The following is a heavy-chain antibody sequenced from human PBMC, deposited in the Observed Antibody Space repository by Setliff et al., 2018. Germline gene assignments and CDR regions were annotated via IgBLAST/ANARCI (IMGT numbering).Heavy chain of an antibody. Sequence: PSETLSLTCAVSGYSISSGYYWGWIRQPPGKGLEWIGSIYHSGSTYYNPSLKSRVTISVDTSKNQFSLKLSSVTAADTAVYYCASGKRDGYNVDYWGQGTLVTVSS. J-gene: IGHJ4*02. CDR2: IYHSGST. CDR3: ASGKRDGYNVDY. V-gene: IGHV4-38-2*01. CDR1: GYSISSGYY. D-gene: IGHD5-12*01.